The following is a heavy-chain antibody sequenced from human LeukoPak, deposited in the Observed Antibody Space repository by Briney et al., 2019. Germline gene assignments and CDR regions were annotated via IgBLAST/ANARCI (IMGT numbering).Heavy chain of an antibody. V-gene: IGHV3-66*01. J-gene: IGHJ4*02. CDR3: ARERAAEPTGYGAHFDY. CDR1: GFTVSSNY. CDR2: IYSGGST. Sequence: GGSLRLSCAASGFTVSSNYMSWVRQSPGKGLEWVSVIYSGGSTYYADSVKGRFTISRDNSKNTLYLQMNSLRAEDTAVYYCARERAAEPTGYGAHFDYWGQGTLVTVSS. D-gene: IGHD4-17*01.